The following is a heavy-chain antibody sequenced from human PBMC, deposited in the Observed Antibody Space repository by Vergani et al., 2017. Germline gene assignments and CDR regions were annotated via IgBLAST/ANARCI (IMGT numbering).Heavy chain of an antibody. CDR2: INPSGGST. CDR1: GYTFTSYY. V-gene: IGHV1-46*01. CDR3: AREGWNGRWFDP. J-gene: IGHJ5*02. D-gene: IGHD1-1*01. Sequence: QVQLVQSGAEVKKPGASVKVSCKASGYTFTSYYMHWVRQAPGQGLEWMGIINPSGGSTSYAQQFQGRVTMTRETSTSTVYMELSSLRSEDTAVYYCAREGWNGRWFDPWGQGTLVTVSS.